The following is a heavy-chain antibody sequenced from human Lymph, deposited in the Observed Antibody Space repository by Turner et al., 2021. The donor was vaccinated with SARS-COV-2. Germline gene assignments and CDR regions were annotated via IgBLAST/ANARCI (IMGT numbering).Heavy chain of an antibody. D-gene: IGHD4-17*01. Sequence: EVQLVESGGGLIQPGGSLRISCAASIFTVSSNYMTWVRQAPGKGLEWVSVIYSGGSTYYADSVKGRFTISRDNSKNTLYLQMNSLRAEDTAVYYCARVLPYGDYFDYWGQGTLVTVSS. J-gene: IGHJ4*02. CDR1: IFTVSSNY. V-gene: IGHV3-53*01. CDR3: ARVLPYGDYFDY. CDR2: IYSGGST.